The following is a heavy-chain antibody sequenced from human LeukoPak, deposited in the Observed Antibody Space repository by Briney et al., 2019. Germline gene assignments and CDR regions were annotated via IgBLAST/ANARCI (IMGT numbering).Heavy chain of an antibody. J-gene: IGHJ4*02. V-gene: IGHV3-66*01. CDR1: GFTFNSYA. CDR2: IYSGGST. Sequence: PGGSLRLSCAASGFTFNSYAMSWVRQAPGKGLEWVSVIYSGGSTYYADSVKGRITISRDNSKNTLYLQMNSLRVEDTAVYYCARDFCSAGSCYPDNWGQGTLVTVSS. D-gene: IGHD2-15*01. CDR3: ARDFCSAGSCYPDN.